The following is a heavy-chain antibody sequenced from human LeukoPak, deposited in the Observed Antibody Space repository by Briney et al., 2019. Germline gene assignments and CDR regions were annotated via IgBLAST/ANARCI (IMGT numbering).Heavy chain of an antibody. Sequence: GASVKVSCKASGYTFTGYYMHWVRQAPRQGLEWMGWINPNSGGTNYAQKFQGRVTMTRDTSISTAYMELSRLRSDDTAVYYCARERTYYYDSSGYYHQYYFDYWGQGTLVTVSS. J-gene: IGHJ4*02. CDR3: ARERTYYYDSSGYYHQYYFDY. CDR1: GYTFTGYY. V-gene: IGHV1-2*02. D-gene: IGHD3-22*01. CDR2: INPNSGGT.